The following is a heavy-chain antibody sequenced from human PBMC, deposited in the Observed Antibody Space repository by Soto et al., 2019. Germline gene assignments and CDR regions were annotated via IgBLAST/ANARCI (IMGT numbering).Heavy chain of an antibody. V-gene: IGHV3-9*01. CDR1: GFNFDDYA. CDR2: INWNSVSI. CDR3: SKDLYSSINPRGGYFQH. D-gene: IGHD6-13*01. Sequence: EVQLVESGGGLVQPGRSLRLSCAASGFNFDDYAMHWVRQVPGKGLEWVSGINWNSVSIDYADSVKGRFTISRDNAKNSLYLQMNRLRAEDTALYYCSKDLYSSINPRGGYFQHWGQGTLVTVS. J-gene: IGHJ1*01.